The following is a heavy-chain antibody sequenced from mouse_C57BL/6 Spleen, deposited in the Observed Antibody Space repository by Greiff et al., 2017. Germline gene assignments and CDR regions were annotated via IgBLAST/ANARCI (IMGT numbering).Heavy chain of an antibody. V-gene: IGHV5-17*01. CDR1: GFTFSDYG. D-gene: IGHD2-3*01. CDR2: ISSGSSTI. J-gene: IGHJ2*01. CDR3: ASDGSNYFDY. Sequence: EVKVVESGGGLVKPGGSLKLSCAASGFTFSDYGMHWVRQAPEKGLEWVAYISSGSSTIYYADTVKGRFTISRDNAKNTLFLQMTSLRSEDTAMYYCASDGSNYFDYWGQGTTLTVSS.